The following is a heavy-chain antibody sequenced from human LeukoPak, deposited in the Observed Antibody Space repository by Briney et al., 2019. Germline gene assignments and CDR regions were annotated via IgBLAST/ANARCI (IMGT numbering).Heavy chain of an antibody. J-gene: IGHJ4*02. D-gene: IGHD4-17*01. Sequence: GASVKVSCKASGGTFSSYAISWVRQAPGQGLEWMGGIIPIFGTANYAQKFQGRVTITADESTSTAYMELSSLSSEDTAVYYCAREGVMTTVTTGPFDYWGQGTLVTVSS. V-gene: IGHV1-69*01. CDR3: AREGVMTTVTTGPFDY. CDR2: IIPIFGTA. CDR1: GGTFSSYA.